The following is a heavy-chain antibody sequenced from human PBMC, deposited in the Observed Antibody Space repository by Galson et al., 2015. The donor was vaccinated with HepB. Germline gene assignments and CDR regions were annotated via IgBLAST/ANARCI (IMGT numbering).Heavy chain of an antibody. V-gene: IGHV3-15*01. J-gene: IGHJ4*02. CDR3: TRDLGV. Sequence: SLRLSCAVSGFIFSNSWMAWVRQPPGKGLEWIGRIRSKSDGGTVIYGAPTKGRFTISRDDLKNMLYLQMNSLTPEDTAVYYCTRDLGVWGRGTLVTISS. CDR1: GFIFSNSW. CDR2: IRSKSDGGTV.